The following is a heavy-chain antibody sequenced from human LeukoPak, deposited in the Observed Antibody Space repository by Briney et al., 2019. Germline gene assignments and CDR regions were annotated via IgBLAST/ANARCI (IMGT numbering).Heavy chain of an antibody. CDR2: INHSGST. J-gene: IGHJ5*02. D-gene: IGHD2-8*01. CDR1: GGSFSGYY. V-gene: IGHV4-34*01. CDR3: ARDRDCTNGVCYPNWFDP. Sequence: SETLSLTCAVYGGSFSGYYWSWIRQPPGKGLEWIGEINHSGSTNYNPSLKSRVTISVDTSRNQFSLKLSSVTAADTAVYYCARDRDCTNGVCYPNWFDPWGQGTLVTVSS.